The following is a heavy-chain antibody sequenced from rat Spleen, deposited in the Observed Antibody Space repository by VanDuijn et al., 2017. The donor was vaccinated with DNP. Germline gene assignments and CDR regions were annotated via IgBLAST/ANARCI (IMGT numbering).Heavy chain of an antibody. D-gene: IGHD1-1*01. Sequence: EVQLVESGGDLVQPGRSVKLSCAASGFTFSNYNMAWVRQAPKKGLEWVATIIYDGSRTYYRDSVKGRFTISRDKTRNTQHLQMDSLRSEDTATYYCARQNYYYSGNTLDAWGQGISVTVSS. CDR2: IIYDGSRT. CDR3: ARQNYYYSGNTLDA. V-gene: IGHV5-7*01. J-gene: IGHJ4*01. CDR1: GFTFSNYN.